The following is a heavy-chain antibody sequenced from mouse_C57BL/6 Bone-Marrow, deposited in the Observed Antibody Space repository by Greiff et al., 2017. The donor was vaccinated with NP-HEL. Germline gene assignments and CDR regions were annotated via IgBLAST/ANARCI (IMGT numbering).Heavy chain of an antibody. V-gene: IGHV5-9-1*02. CDR1: GFTFSSYA. Sequence: EVQVVESGEGLVKPGGSLKLSCAASGFTFSSYAMSWVRQTPEERLEWVAYISSGGDYIYYADTVKGRFTISRDNARNTLYLQMSSLKSEDTAMYYCTRVEVVATRYYAMDYWGQGTSVTVSS. CDR2: ISSGGDYI. D-gene: IGHD1-1*02. J-gene: IGHJ4*01. CDR3: TRVEVVATRYYAMDY.